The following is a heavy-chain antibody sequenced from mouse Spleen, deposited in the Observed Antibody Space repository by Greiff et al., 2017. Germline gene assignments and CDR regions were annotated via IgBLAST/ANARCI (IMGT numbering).Heavy chain of an antibody. CDR2: IDPSDSET. J-gene: IGHJ2*01. D-gene: IGHD1-2*01. Sequence: VQLVESGAELVRPGSSVKLSCKASGYTFTSYWMHWVKQRPIQGLEWIGNIDPSDSETHYNQKFKDKATLTVDKSSSTAYMQLSSLTSEDSAVYYCARSEGSLLRPPLDYWGQGTTLTVSS. CDR3: ARSEGSLLRPPLDY. CDR1: GYTFTSYW. V-gene: IGHV1-52*01.